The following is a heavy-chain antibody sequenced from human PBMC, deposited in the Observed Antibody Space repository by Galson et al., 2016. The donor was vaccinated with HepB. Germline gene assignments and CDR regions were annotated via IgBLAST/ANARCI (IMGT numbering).Heavy chain of an antibody. J-gene: IGHJ4*02. V-gene: IGHV3-7*01. CDR3: SREMTGSYFD. Sequence: SLRLSCAASGFTFNAHWMNWVRQAPGKGLEWVANIRRDGIVSYYAESVRGRFTISRDNAENSLYLQMNGLRVDETAVYYCSREMTGSYFDWGQGTLVTVSS. CDR2: IRRDGIVS. CDR1: GFTFNAHW. D-gene: IGHD3-10*01.